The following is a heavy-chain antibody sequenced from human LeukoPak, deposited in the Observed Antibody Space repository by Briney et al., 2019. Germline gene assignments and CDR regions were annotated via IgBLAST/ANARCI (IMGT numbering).Heavy chain of an antibody. J-gene: IGHJ4*02. D-gene: IGHD4-17*01. CDR1: GFTLSNAW. CDR3: AKGPYGEPFDY. V-gene: IGHV3-30*18. CDR2: ISYDGSNK. Sequence: GGSLRLSCAASGFTLSNAWMSWVRQAPGKGLDWVAVISYDGSNKYYADSVKGRFTISRDNSKNTLYLQMNSLRAEDTAVYYCAKGPYGEPFDYWGQGTLVTVSS.